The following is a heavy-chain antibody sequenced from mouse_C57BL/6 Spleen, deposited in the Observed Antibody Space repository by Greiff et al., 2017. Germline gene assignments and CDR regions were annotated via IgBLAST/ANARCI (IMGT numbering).Heavy chain of an antibody. Sequence: EVQVVESGGGLVQPGGSLKLSCAASGFTFSDYGMAWVRQAPKKGPEWVAFISNLAYSIYYADTVPGRFTIARENAKNPLYLEMSSLRSEDTAMYYCARHGLGRGFAYWGQGTLVTVSA. D-gene: IGHD4-1*01. CDR3: ARHGLGRGFAY. CDR1: GFTFSDYG. CDR2: ISNLAYSI. J-gene: IGHJ3*01. V-gene: IGHV5-15*01.